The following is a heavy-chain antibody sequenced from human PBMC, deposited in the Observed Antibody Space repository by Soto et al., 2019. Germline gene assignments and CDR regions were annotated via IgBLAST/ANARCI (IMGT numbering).Heavy chain of an antibody. D-gene: IGHD3-16*01. CDR1: GFTFSSYW. CDR3: ASGGGEYFQH. V-gene: IGHV3-7*03. CDR2: IKQDGSDR. Sequence: GGSLRLSCAASGFTFSSYWMSWVRQAPGKGLEWVAYIKQDGSDRQYGASVKGRFTISRDNAKNLLNLQMDSLRVEDTAVYYCASGGGEYFQHWGQGTLVTVS. J-gene: IGHJ1*01.